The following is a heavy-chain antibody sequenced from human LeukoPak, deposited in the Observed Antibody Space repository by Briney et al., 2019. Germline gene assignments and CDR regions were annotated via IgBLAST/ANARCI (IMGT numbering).Heavy chain of an antibody. CDR3: ARDRVLRFLEWLSVDAFDI. V-gene: IGHV3-30-3*01. CDR1: GFTFSSYA. J-gene: IGHJ3*02. D-gene: IGHD3-3*01. CDR2: ISYDGSNK. Sequence: GGSLRLSCAASGFTFSSYAMHWVRQAPGKGLEWVAAISYDGSNKYYADSVKGRFTISRDNSKNTLYLQMNSLRAEDTAVYYCARDRVLRFLEWLSVDAFDIWGQGTMVTVSS.